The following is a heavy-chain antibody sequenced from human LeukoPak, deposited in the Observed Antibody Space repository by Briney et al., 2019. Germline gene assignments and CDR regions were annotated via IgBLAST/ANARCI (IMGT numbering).Heavy chain of an antibody. J-gene: IGHJ4*02. CDR1: GGSIGSGSYY. Sequence: PSETLSLTCTVSGGSIGSGSYYWSWIRQPAGKGLEWIGRIYTSGGTNYNPSLKSRVTISVDTSKNQFSMKLSSVTAADTAVYYCASGPRRAVGTLWNWGQGTLVTVSS. D-gene: IGHD3-3*01. CDR2: IYTSGGT. V-gene: IGHV4-61*02. CDR3: ASGPRRAVGTLWN.